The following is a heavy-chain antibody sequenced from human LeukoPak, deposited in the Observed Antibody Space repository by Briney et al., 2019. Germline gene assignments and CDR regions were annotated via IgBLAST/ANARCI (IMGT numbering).Heavy chain of an antibody. CDR3: PGDRGITAAAPIDY. CDR1: GGSISSSSYY. Sequence: SETLSLTCTVSGGSISSSSYYWGWIRQPPGKGLEWIGSIYYSGSTYYNPSLKSRVTISVDTSKNRFSLKLSSVTAADTAVYYCPGDRGITAAAPIDYWGQGTLVTVSS. J-gene: IGHJ4*02. D-gene: IGHD6-13*01. CDR2: IYYSGST. V-gene: IGHV4-39*07.